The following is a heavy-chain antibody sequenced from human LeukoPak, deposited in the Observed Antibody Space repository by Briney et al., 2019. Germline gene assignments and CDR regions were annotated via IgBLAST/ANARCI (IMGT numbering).Heavy chain of an antibody. D-gene: IGHD3-10*01. J-gene: IGHJ4*02. Sequence: PSETLSLTCAVYGGSFSGYYWSWIRQPPGKGLGWIGEINHSGSTNYNPPLKSRVTISVDTSKNQFSLKLSSVTAADTAVYYCARCPSYYLFDYWGQGTLVTVSS. V-gene: IGHV4-34*01. CDR1: GGSFSGYY. CDR2: INHSGST. CDR3: ARCPSYYLFDY.